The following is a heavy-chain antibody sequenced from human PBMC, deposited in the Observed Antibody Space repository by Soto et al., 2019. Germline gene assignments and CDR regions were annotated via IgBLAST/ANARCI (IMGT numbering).Heavy chain of an antibody. J-gene: IGHJ4*02. D-gene: IGHD2-8*01. CDR1: GFTFDDYA. CDR2: ISWNSGSI. Sequence: EVQLVESGGGLVQPGRSLRLSCAASGFTFDDYAMHWVRQAPGKGLEWVSGISWNSGSIGYADSVKGRFTISRDNAKNSLYLQMNSLRAEDTAVYYCAKHLKIVLMVYTFDYWGQGTLVTVSS. CDR3: AKHLKIVLMVYTFDY. V-gene: IGHV3-9*01.